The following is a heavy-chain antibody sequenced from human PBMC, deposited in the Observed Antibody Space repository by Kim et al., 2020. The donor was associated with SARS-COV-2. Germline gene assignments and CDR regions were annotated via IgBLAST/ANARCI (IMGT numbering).Heavy chain of an antibody. CDR2: ISGGGGGT. J-gene: IGHJ6*02. CDR1: GFIFSNYA. Sequence: GGSLRLSCEASGFIFSNYAMTWVRQTPGKGLEWVSAISGGGGGTYYADSVKGRFTISRDNSMNTMYLHMNSLRVEDTAVYYCAKPGGATGSNQYYFSVDVWGQGTTVTVS. D-gene: IGHD5-12*01. CDR3: AKPGGATGSNQYYFSVDV. V-gene: IGHV3-23*01.